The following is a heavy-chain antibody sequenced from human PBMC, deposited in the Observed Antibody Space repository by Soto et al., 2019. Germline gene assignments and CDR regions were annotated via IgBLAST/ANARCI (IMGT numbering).Heavy chain of an antibody. CDR2: ISWNSGSI. Sequence: SLRLSCAASGFTFDDYAMHWVRQVPGKGLEWVSGISWNSGSIGYADSVKGRFTISRDNAKNSLYLQMNGLRAEDTALYYCAKGDYYDSSGSHDYWGQGTLVTVSS. CDR3: AKGDYYDSSGSHDY. V-gene: IGHV3-9*01. J-gene: IGHJ4*02. CDR1: GFTFDDYA. D-gene: IGHD3-22*01.